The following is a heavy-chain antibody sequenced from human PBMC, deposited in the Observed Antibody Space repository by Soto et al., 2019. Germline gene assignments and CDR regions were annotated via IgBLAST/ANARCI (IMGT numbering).Heavy chain of an antibody. CDR3: ARHLGTGAPNHYYYGMDV. Sequence: ASVKVSCKASGYTFTGYYMHWVRQAPGQGLEWMGIINPSGGSTSYAQKFQGRVTMTRDTSTSTVYMELSSLRSEDTAVYYCARHLGTGAPNHYYYGMDVWGQGTTVTVSS. V-gene: IGHV1-46*01. CDR1: GYTFTGYY. CDR2: INPSGGST. D-gene: IGHD7-27*01. J-gene: IGHJ6*02.